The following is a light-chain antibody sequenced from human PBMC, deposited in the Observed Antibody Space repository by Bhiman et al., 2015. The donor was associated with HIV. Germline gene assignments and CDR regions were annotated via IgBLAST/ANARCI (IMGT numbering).Light chain of an antibody. CDR1: SLRNYY. Sequence: SSEVTQDPAVSVALGQTVRITCQGDSLRNYYANWYQQKPGQAPLLVIYGKNNRPSGIPDRFSGSSSGNTASLTITGAQAEDEADYYCNSRDSSGNHHVVFGGGTKLTVL. CDR2: GKN. V-gene: IGLV3-19*01. J-gene: IGLJ2*01. CDR3: NSRDSSGNHHVV.